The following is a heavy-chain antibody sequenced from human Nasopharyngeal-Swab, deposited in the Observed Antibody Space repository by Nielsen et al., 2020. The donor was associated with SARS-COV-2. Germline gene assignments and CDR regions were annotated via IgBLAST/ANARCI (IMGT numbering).Heavy chain of an antibody. CDR3: ARSRSAMDV. V-gene: IGHV3-74*01. J-gene: IGHJ6*02. CDR2: INPDGSST. Sequence: GESLKISYAASGFTFSSYWMHWVRQAPGKGLVWVSRINPDGSSTDYAGSVKGRFTISRDNAKNTLYLQMSSLRAEETAVYYCARSRSAMDVWGQGTTVTVSS. CDR1: GFTFSSYW.